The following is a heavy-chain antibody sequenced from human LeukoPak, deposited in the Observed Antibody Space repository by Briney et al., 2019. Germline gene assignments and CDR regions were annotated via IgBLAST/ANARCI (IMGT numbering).Heavy chain of an antibody. V-gene: IGHV3-7*04. CDR2: IKQDGSEI. D-gene: IGHD1-26*01. J-gene: IGHJ5*02. CDR3: ARGHSGRWFWWFGA. Sequence: GGSLRLSCAASGFTLSSYWMHWVRQAPGRGLQWVASIKQDGSEIYYVDSVKGRFSISRDNDKNSLSLQMNSLRAEDTAVYYCARGHSGRWFWWFGAWGQGTLVTVSS. CDR1: GFTLSSYW.